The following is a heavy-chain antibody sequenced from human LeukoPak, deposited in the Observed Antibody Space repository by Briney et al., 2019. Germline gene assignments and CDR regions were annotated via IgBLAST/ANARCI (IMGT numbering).Heavy chain of an antibody. J-gene: IGHJ3*02. CDR3: ARALRITFGGGRGAFDI. CDR2: IDPSDSYT. D-gene: IGHD3-16*01. Sequence: GESLKISCKGSGYSFTNYWISWVRQMPGKGLEWMGRIDPSDSYTNYSPSFQGHLTISADKSISTAYLQWSGLKASDTAMYYCARALRITFGGGRGAFDIWGQGTMVTVSS. V-gene: IGHV5-10-1*01. CDR1: GYSFTNYW.